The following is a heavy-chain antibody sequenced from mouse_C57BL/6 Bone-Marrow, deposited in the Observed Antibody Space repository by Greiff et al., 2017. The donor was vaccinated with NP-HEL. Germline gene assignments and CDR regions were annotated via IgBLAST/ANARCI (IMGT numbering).Heavy chain of an antibody. Sequence: EVQGVESGPGLAKPSQTLSLTCSVTGYSITSDYWNWIRKFPGNKLEYMGYISYSGSTYYNPSLKSRISITRDTSKNQYYLQLNSVTTEDRATYYCARAGIKRAGCSLSFDYWGQGTTLTVSS. V-gene: IGHV3-8*01. CDR2: ISYSGST. CDR1: GYSITSDY. D-gene: IGHD1-1*01. CDR3: ARAGIKRAGCSLSFDY. J-gene: IGHJ2*01.